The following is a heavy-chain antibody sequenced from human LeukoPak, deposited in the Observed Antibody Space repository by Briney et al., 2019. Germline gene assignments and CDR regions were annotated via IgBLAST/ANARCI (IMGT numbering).Heavy chain of an antibody. CDR3: ARDDYSIHDVDY. Sequence: GGSLRLSCAASGFTFSSYGMHWVRQAPGKGLEWVAVISYDGSNKYYADSVKGRFTISRDNSKNTLYLQMNSLRAEDTAVYYCARDDYSIHDVDYWGQGTLVTVSS. CDR1: GFTFSSYG. V-gene: IGHV3-30*19. J-gene: IGHJ4*02. D-gene: IGHD4-11*01. CDR2: ISYDGSNK.